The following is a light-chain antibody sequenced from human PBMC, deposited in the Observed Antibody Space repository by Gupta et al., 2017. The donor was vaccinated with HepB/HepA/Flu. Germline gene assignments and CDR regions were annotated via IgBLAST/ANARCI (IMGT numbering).Light chain of an antibody. Sequence: IVMTQSPATLSVSPGERVAFSCRASQSVHTNLAWMQQRPGQAPRVLFYDASARATGVPARFIASGSRTEFTLTITSLQSEDVAVYVCQQYNNWPWTFGQGTKVEI. CDR3: QQYNNWPWT. CDR1: QSVHTN. CDR2: DAS. J-gene: IGKJ1*01. V-gene: IGKV3-15*01.